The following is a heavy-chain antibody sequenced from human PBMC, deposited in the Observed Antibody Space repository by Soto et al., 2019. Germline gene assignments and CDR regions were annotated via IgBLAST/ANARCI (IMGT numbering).Heavy chain of an antibody. Sequence: SETLSLTCAVYGGSFSGHYWSWIRQPPGKGLEWIGEINHSGSTNYNPSLKSRVTISVDTSKNQFSLKLSSVTAADTAVYYCARQYCSGGSCYSDYFDYWGQGTLVTVSS. CDR3: ARQYCSGGSCYSDYFDY. J-gene: IGHJ4*02. D-gene: IGHD2-15*01. V-gene: IGHV4-34*01. CDR1: GGSFSGHY. CDR2: INHSGST.